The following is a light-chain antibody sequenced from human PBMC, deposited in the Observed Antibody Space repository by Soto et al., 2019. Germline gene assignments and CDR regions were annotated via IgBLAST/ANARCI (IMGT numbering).Light chain of an antibody. CDR1: TNNVGGYNY. V-gene: IGLV2-14*03. CDR2: GVT. Sequence: QSVLTQPASVSGSPGQSITISCSGTTNNVGGYNYVSWYQQHPGKAPKLLNYGVTDRPSGVSSCFSGSKSGNAASLTISGLQAEDEGDYYCSSYTSSYTWIFGGGTKVTVL. J-gene: IGLJ3*02. CDR3: SSYTSSYTWI.